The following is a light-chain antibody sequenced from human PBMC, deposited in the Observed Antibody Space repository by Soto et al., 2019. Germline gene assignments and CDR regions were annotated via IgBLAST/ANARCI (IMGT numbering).Light chain of an antibody. Sequence: DIVMTQSPLSLPVTPGEPASISCRSSQSLLYSTGYNYLDWYLQKPGQSPQLLIYLGSNRASGVTDRFSGSGSGTDFTLKISRVEAEDVGVYYCMQSLHISYTFGQGTKLEIK. CDR1: QSLLYSTGYNY. V-gene: IGKV2-28*01. CDR3: MQSLHISYT. CDR2: LGS. J-gene: IGKJ2*01.